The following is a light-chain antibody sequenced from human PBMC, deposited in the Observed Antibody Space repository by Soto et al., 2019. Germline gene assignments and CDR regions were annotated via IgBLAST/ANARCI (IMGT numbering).Light chain of an antibody. V-gene: IGKV1-33*01. CDR2: DAS. CDR1: QDITNY. CDR3: QQYDNLLL. Sequence: DIQMTQSPSSLSASVGDRVTITCQASQDITNYLNWYHQKPGKAPKLLIYDASNLETGVPSRFSGSGSGTNFIFTISSLQPEYFATYSCQQYDNLLLFGQGTRLEIK. J-gene: IGKJ5*01.